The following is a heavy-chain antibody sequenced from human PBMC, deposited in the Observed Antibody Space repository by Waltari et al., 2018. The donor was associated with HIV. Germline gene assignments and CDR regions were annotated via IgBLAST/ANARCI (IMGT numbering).Heavy chain of an antibody. D-gene: IGHD1-1*01. CDR2: IYYSGTT. V-gene: IGHV4-39*01. J-gene: IGHJ6*02. CDR1: GGSISSSSYY. CDR3: ARRKSSPTTGGMDV. Sequence: QLQLQESGPGLVKPSETLSLTCTVSGGSISSSSYYWGWIRQPPGKGLEWIGSIYYSGTTYDNPSLKSRVTISVDTSKNQFSRKLSSVTAADTAVYYCARRKSSPTTGGMDVWGQGTTVTVSS.